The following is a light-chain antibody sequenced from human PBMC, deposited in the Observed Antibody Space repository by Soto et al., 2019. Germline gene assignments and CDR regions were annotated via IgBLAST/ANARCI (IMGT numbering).Light chain of an antibody. J-gene: IGLJ1*01. CDR3: NSYVGSNNYV. V-gene: IGLV2-8*01. CDR1: ASDIGRYNY. CDR2: EVT. Sequence: QSVLTQPPSASGSPGQSVTISCIGTASDIGRYNYVSWYQHHPGKAPKLIIYEVTKRPSGVPDRFSGSKSGNTASLTVSGLQADDEADYYCNSYVGSNNYVFGTGPKLTV.